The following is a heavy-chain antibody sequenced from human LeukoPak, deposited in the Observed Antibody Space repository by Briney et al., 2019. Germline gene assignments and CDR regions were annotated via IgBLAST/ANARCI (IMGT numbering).Heavy chain of an antibody. D-gene: IGHD6-13*01. CDR1: GFTFSSYS. J-gene: IGHJ5*02. V-gene: IGHV3-21*01. Sequence: GGSPRLSCAASGFTFSSYSMNWVRQAPGKGLEWVSSISSSSSYIYYADSVKGRFTISRDNAKNSLYLQMNSLRAEDTAVYYCARDEGSSWYKWFDPWGQGTLVTVSS. CDR3: ARDEGSSWYKWFDP. CDR2: ISSSSSYI.